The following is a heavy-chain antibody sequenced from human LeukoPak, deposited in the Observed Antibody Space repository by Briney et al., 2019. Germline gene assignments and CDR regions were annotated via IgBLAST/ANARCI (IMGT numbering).Heavy chain of an antibody. V-gene: IGHV5-51*01. CDR3: ARTAGGYNFWSGSDY. CDR2: IYPGDSDS. J-gene: IGHJ4*02. D-gene: IGHD3-3*01. Sequence: GESLKISCKVSGYSFTNYWIGWVRPMPGKGLEWVAIIYPGDSDSRYSPSFQGQVTISVDKSISTVYMQWSSLKASDTAMYYCARTAGGYNFWSGSDYWGQGTLVTVSS. CDR1: GYSFTNYW.